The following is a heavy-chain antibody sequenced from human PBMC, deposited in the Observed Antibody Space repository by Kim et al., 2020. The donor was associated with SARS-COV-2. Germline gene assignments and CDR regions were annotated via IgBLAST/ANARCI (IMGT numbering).Heavy chain of an antibody. CDR2: INPSGGST. CDR3: ARDPNYSSSWQIPPSNYYGMDV. D-gene: IGHD6-13*01. J-gene: IGHJ6*02. V-gene: IGHV1-46*01. CDR1: GYTFTSYY. Sequence: ASVKVSCKASGYTFTSYYMHWVRQAPGQGLEWMGIINPSGGSTSYAQKFQGRVTMTRDTSTSTVYMELSSLRSEDTAVYYCARDPNYSSSWQIPPSNYYGMDVWGQGTTVTVSS.